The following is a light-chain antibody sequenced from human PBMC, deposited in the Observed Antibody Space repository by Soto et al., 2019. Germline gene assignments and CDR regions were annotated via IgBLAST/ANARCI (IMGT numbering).Light chain of an antibody. CDR2: EVS. J-gene: IGLJ2*01. CDR1: SSDIGGYNY. V-gene: IGLV2-14*01. Sequence: QSVLTQPASVSGSPGQSITISCTGTSSDIGGYNYVSWYQQHPGKAPKLMIYEVSNRPSGVSNRFSGSKSGNTASLTISGLQAEDEADYHCSSYTSSNTPVFGGGTKLTVL. CDR3: SSYTSSNTPV.